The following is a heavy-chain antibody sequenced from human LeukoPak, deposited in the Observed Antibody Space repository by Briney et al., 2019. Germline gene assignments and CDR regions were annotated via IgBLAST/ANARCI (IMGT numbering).Heavy chain of an antibody. CDR3: AREEAVSGYWAFDI. V-gene: IGHV3-11*01. CDR2: ISSSGSTI. D-gene: IGHD3-3*01. Sequence: GGSLRLSCAASGFTFSDYYMSWIRQAPGKGLEWVSYISSSGSTIYYADSVKGRFTISRDNAKNSLYLQMNSLRAEDTAVYYCAREEAVSGYWAFDIWGQGTMVTVSS. CDR1: GFTFSDYY. J-gene: IGHJ3*02.